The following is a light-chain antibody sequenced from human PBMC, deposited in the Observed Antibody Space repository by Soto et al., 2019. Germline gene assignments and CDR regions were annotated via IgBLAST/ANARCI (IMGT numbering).Light chain of an antibody. Sequence: DIPMTQSPSSLSAAVGDRVTIACRASQDISNYLAWYQQKPGRAPKLLIFAASTLQSGVPSRFSGSASGTEFTLSISSLQPEDVATYYCQKYDSAPAWTFGQGTKVEIK. J-gene: IGKJ1*01. V-gene: IGKV1-27*01. CDR1: QDISNY. CDR3: QKYDSAPAWT. CDR2: AAS.